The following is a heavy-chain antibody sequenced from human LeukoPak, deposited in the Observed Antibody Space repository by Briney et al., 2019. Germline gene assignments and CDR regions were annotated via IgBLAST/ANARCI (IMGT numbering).Heavy chain of an antibody. CDR3: ARDRGTYTYGGFDY. CDR1: GGSTDHYF. V-gene: IGHV4-59*01. D-gene: IGHD3-16*01. J-gene: IGHJ4*02. Sequence: PSETLSLTCTVSGGSTDHYFWNWIRQTPGKGLQGIGYVYYSGTTVYNPSLQRRVSISIDTSKKQISLKLSSVTAADTAVYYCARDRGTYTYGGFDYWGQGTLVSVSS. CDR2: VYYSGTT.